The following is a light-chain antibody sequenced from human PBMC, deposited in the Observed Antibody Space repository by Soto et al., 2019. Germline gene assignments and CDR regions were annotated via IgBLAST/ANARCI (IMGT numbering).Light chain of an antibody. CDR2: GAS. J-gene: IGKJ2*01. CDR1: QSVFTN. Sequence: EIVMTQSPATLSVSPGERVTLSCRASQSVFTNLAWSQHKPGQAPRLLIYGASTRATGLPARFSGSGSGTEFTLTISSLQSEDFALYYCQQYNNLPYTFGQGTKLEIK. CDR3: QQYNNLPYT. V-gene: IGKV3-15*01.